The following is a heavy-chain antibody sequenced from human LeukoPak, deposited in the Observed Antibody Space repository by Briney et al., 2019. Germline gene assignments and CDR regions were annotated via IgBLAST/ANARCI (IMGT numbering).Heavy chain of an antibody. CDR2: IYTSGST. Sequence: SQTLSLTCTVSGGSISSGSYYWSWIRQPAGKGLEWIGRIYTSGSTNYNPSLKSRVTISVDTSKNQFSLKLSSVTAADTAVYYCARQGSSWYEDWFDPWGQGTLVTVSS. V-gene: IGHV4-61*02. CDR3: ARQGSSWYEDWFDP. D-gene: IGHD6-13*01. CDR1: GGSISSGSYY. J-gene: IGHJ5*02.